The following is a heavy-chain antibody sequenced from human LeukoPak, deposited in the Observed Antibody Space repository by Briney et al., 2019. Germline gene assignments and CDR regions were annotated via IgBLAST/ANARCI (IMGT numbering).Heavy chain of an antibody. CDR1: GGSLSSYY. D-gene: IGHD3-9*01. CDR3: ARDRVDYDILTGYPYYWYFDL. Sequence: PSETLSLTCTVSGGSLSSYYWSWIRQPPGKGLEWIGYIYYSGSTNYNPSLKSRVTISLDTSKNQFSLKLSSVTAADTAVYYCARDRVDYDILTGYPYYWYFDLWGRGTLVTVSS. CDR2: IYYSGST. J-gene: IGHJ2*01. V-gene: IGHV4-59*01.